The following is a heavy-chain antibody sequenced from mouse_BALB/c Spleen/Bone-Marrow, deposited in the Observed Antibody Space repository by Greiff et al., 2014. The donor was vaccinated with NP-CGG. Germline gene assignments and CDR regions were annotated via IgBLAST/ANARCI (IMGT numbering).Heavy chain of an antibody. J-gene: IGHJ4*01. CDR1: GYTFTSYY. Sequence: QVQLQQPGPELVKPGASVRISCKASGYTFTSYYIHWVKQRPGQGLEWIGWIYPGNVNTKYNEKFKGEATLTADKSSSTAYMQLSSLTSEGSAVYFCARDTMDYWGQGTSVTVSS. CDR2: IYPGNVNT. CDR3: ARDTMDY. V-gene: IGHV1S56*01.